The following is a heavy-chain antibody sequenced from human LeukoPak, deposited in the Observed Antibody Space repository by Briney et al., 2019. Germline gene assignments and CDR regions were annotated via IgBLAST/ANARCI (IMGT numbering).Heavy chain of an antibody. V-gene: IGHV4-39*07. CDR2: IYYSGST. Sequence: TSSETLSLTCTVSGGSISSSSYYWGWIRQPPGKGLEWIGSIYYSGSTNYNPSLKSRVTISVDTSKNQFSLKLSSVTAADTAVYYCAREVAWNWNSGYYFDYWGQGTLVTVSS. CDR1: GGSISSSSYY. D-gene: IGHD1-7*01. J-gene: IGHJ4*02. CDR3: AREVAWNWNSGYYFDY.